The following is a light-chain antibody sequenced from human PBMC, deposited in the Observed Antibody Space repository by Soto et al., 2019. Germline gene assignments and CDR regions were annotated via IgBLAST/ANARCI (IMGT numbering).Light chain of an antibody. J-gene: IGLJ1*01. CDR3: GSYTSTDTPFV. CDR2: EVS. CDR1: STDVGGYNY. V-gene: IGLV2-14*01. Sequence: QSVLAKPSTVSLSPGQSITISCTGTSTDVGGYNYVSWYQHHPGKGPKLIIYEVSNRPSGVSDRFSGSKSGNKASLIISNLESEDESDYYCGSYTSTDTPFVFGTGTKVTVL.